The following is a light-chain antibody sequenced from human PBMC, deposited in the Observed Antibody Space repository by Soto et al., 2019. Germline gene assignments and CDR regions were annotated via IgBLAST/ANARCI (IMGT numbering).Light chain of an antibody. CDR1: SSNIGSNT. CDR3: AAWEDSLNGYV. CDR2: SNN. Sequence: QSVLTQQPSASGTPGQRVTISCSGSSSNIGSNTVNWYQQLPGTAPKLLIYSNNQRPSGVPDRFSGSKSGTSASLAISGLQSEDEADYYCAAWEDSLNGYVFGTGTKLTVL. J-gene: IGLJ1*01. V-gene: IGLV1-44*01.